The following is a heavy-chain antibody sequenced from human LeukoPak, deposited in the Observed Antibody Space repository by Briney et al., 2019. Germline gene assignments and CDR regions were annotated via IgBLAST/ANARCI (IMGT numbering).Heavy chain of an antibody. J-gene: IGHJ4*02. Sequence: GGSLRLSCAASGFTFSNYAMHWVRQAPGMGLEYVSAINANGGGTYYADSVKGRFTISRDNSKSTPYLQLGSLRAEDMAVYFCARVLLTGYYYDYWGQGTLVTVSS. CDR1: GFTFSNYA. D-gene: IGHD3-9*01. CDR3: ARVLLTGYYYDY. CDR2: INANGGGT. V-gene: IGHV3-64*02.